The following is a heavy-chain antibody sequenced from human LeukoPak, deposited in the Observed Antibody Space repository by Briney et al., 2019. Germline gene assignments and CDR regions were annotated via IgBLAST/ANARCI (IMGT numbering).Heavy chain of an antibody. J-gene: IGHJ4*02. D-gene: IGHD6-13*01. V-gene: IGHV3-48*02. CDR2: IRSSGSTI. CDR1: GFTFSSYG. CDR3: ARDRSSTAAPSLTY. Sequence: GGSLRLSCSASGFTFSSYGMNWVRQAPRKGLEWISYIRSSGSTIYYADSVKGRFTISRDNAKNSLYLQMNSLRDEDTAVYYCARDRSSTAAPSLTYWGQGTLVTVSS.